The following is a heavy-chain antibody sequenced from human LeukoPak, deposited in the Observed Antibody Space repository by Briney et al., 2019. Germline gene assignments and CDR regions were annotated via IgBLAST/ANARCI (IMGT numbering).Heavy chain of an antibody. J-gene: IGHJ4*02. D-gene: IGHD4-11*01. CDR3: ARYDYSNVDYFDY. CDR1: GFTLSSYS. V-gene: IGHV3-48*01. Sequence: GGSLRLSCAASGFTLSSYSMNWVRQAPGKGLEWVSYITSSSSTIYYADSMKGRFTISRGNAKNSLYLQMNSLRADDTAVYYCARYDYSNVDYFDYWGQGTLVTVSS. CDR2: ITSSSSTI.